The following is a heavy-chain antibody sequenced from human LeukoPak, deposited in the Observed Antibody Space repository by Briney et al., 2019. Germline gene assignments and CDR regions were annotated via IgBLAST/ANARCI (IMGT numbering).Heavy chain of an antibody. Sequence: GGSLRLSCAVSGFTFRNYWMYWVRQAPGEALVWVSRISGDGSTTTYADTVKGQFTISRDNAKNTLYLQMNSLRADDTAVYYCASSLLGVSPWGQGTLVTVSS. V-gene: IGHV3-74*01. CDR1: GFTFRNYW. CDR3: ASSLLGVSP. D-gene: IGHD3-3*01. CDR2: ISGDGSTT. J-gene: IGHJ4*02.